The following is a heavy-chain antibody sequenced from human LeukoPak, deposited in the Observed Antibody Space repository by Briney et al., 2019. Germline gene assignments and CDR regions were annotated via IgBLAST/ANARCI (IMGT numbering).Heavy chain of an antibody. D-gene: IGHD3-10*01. CDR3: ARAVPVLLWFGELYWFDP. CDR2: IYYSGRT. V-gene: IGHV4-39*07. J-gene: IGHJ5*02. CDR1: GGSISSSSLY. Sequence: SETLSLTCTVSGGSISSSSLYWGWIRQPPGKGLEWIGSIYYSGRTYYNPSLKSRVTISVDTSKNQFSLKLSSVTAADTAVYYCARAVPVLLWFGELYWFDPWGQGTLVTVSS.